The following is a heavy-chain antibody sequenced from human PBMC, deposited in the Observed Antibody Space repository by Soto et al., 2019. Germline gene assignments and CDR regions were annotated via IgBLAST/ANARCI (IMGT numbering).Heavy chain of an antibody. V-gene: IGHV2-26*01. CDR1: GFSLSNARMG. CDR2: IFSNPEK. D-gene: IGHD1-26*01. Sequence: QVTLKESGPVLVKPTETLTLTCTVSGFSLSNARMGVSWIRQPPGKALEWLAHIFSNPEKSYSTSLKSRLTNTKDTSKSQLVLTMTNMDPVVTATYYCARGSGSYLNYWGQGTLVTVSS. J-gene: IGHJ4*02. CDR3: ARGSGSYLNY.